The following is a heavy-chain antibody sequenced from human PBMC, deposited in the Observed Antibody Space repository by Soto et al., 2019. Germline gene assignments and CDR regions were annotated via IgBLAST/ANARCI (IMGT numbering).Heavy chain of an antibody. J-gene: IGHJ6*02. V-gene: IGHV4-59*12. CDR3: ARDINGMDV. D-gene: IGHD3-10*01. CDR1: GGSIYTYY. CDR2: ISDGGST. Sequence: KPSETLSLTCNVSGGSIYTYYWNWIRQSPGKGLEWIGYISDGGSTNYNPSLKSRVTISVDTSKNQFSLKLSSVTAADTAVYYCARDINGMDVWGQGTTVTVSS.